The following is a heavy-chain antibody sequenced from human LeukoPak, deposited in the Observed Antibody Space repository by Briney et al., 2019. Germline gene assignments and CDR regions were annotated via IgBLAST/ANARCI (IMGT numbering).Heavy chain of an antibody. CDR1: GGSISSSSDY. V-gene: IGHV4-39*01. Sequence: SETLSLTCTVSGGSISSSSDYWVWIRQPPGKGLEYIGSIYYNGSTYYNPSLKSRVTISVDTSKNQFSLKLSSVTAADTAVYYCARRYDTSWYYFDCWGQGTLVTVSS. D-gene: IGHD2-2*01. J-gene: IGHJ4*02. CDR3: ARRYDTSWYYFDC. CDR2: IYYNGST.